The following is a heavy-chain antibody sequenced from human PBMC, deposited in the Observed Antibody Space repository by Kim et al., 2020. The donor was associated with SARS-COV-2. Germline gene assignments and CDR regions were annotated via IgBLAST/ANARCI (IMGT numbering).Heavy chain of an antibody. V-gene: IGHV1-24*01. Sequence: ASVKVSCKVSGYTLTELSMHWVRQAPGKGLEWMGGFDPEDGETIYAQKFQGRVTMTEDTSTDTAYMELSSLRSEDTAVYYCATAPLVPAATFFDYWGQGTLVTVSS. D-gene: IGHD2-2*01. CDR3: ATAPLVPAATFFDY. J-gene: IGHJ4*02. CDR1: GYTLTELS. CDR2: FDPEDGET.